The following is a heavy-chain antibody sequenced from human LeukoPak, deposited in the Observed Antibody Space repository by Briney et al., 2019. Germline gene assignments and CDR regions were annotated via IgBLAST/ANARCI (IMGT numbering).Heavy chain of an antibody. Sequence: SVKVSCKASGGTFSSYTISWVRQAPGQGLEWMGRIIPILGIANYAQKFQGGVTITADKSTSTAYMELSSLRSEDTAVYYCAASDTAMVIPHYYYYYGMDVWGQGTTVTVSS. CDR3: AASDTAMVIPHYYYYYGMDV. D-gene: IGHD5-18*01. CDR1: GGTFSSYT. V-gene: IGHV1-69*02. J-gene: IGHJ6*02. CDR2: IIPILGIA.